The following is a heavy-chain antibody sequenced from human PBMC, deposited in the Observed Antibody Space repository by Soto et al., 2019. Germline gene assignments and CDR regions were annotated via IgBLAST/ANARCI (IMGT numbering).Heavy chain of an antibody. CDR2: IHPSGGST. Sequence: SVKASCMASGYTFTSYYMHWVRQAPGQVLAWMGIIHPSGGSTSYAQKFQGRVTMTRDTSTITVYMELSSLRSEDTAVYYCARDSSIAARPSAFDIWGQGTMVTVSS. CDR3: ARDSSIAARPSAFDI. D-gene: IGHD6-6*01. V-gene: IGHV1-46*01. CDR1: GYTFTSYY. J-gene: IGHJ3*02.